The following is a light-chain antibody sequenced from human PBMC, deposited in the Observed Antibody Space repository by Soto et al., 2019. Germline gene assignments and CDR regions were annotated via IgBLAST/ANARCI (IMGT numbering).Light chain of an antibody. Sequence: DIQMTESPSTLSASLGDTFTVTWRASQSVSGWLAWYQQKPGEVPKLLIYDASALPRGVPSRFSGSGSGTKFTLTIASLQPDDFATYYCQQYETFSGTFGPGTKVDI. CDR3: QQYETFSGT. V-gene: IGKV1-5*01. CDR1: QSVSGW. J-gene: IGKJ1*01. CDR2: DAS.